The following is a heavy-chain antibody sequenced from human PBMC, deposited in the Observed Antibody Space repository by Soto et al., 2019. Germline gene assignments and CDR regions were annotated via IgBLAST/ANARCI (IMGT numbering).Heavy chain of an antibody. CDR1: GHTLIDYY. D-gene: IGHD3-22*01. J-gene: IGHJ4*02. Sequence: SVKVSCKTSGHTLIDYYMHWVRQAPGQGLDWLGKIDPSGNGTSYAERFQGRITLTSDTSTKTVYVELSSLRSEDTAIYHCAINYYDSSGYLYWGQGPRVTVS. CDR3: AINYYDSSGYLY. CDR2: IDPSGNGT. V-gene: IGHV1-46*01.